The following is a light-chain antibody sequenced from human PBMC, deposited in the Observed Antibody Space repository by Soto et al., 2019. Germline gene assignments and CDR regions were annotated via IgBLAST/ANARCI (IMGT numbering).Light chain of an antibody. CDR3: QQYGNSPFT. J-gene: IGKJ5*01. Sequence: EIVLTQSPGTLSLSPGERATLFCRASQSVSSTYLAWYQRKPGQAPRLLIYGASSRATGIPDRFSGSGSGTDFTLTISRLEPEDSAVYYCQQYGNSPFTFGQGTRLEIK. CDR1: QSVSSTY. CDR2: GAS. V-gene: IGKV3-20*01.